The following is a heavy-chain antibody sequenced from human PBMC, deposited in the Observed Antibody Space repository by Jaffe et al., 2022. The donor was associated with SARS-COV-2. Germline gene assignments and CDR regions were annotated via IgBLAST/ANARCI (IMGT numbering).Heavy chain of an antibody. CDR2: IYYSGST. Sequence: QLQLQESGPGLVKPSETLSLTCTVSGSSISSSSYYWGWIRQPPGKGLEWIGNIYYSGSTYYNPSLKSRVTISVDTSKNQFSLRLSSVTAADTAVYYCARHWTYYFDYWGQGTLVTVSS. CDR3: ARHWTYYFDY. CDR1: GSSISSSSYY. J-gene: IGHJ4*02. D-gene: IGHD3-3*01. V-gene: IGHV4-39*01.